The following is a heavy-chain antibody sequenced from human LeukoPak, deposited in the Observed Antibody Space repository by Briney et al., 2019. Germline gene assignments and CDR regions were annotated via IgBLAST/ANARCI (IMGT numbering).Heavy chain of an antibody. CDR3: ARGPAIPAYYDSSGYLYYYYGMDV. CDR1: GGSISSYY. CDR2: IYYSGST. Sequence: SETLSLTCTVCGGSISSYYWSWIRQPPGKGLEWIGYIYYSGSTNYNPSLKSRVTISVDTSKNQFSLRLSSVTAADTAVYYCARGPAIPAYYDSSGYLYYYYGMDVWGQGTTVTVSS. V-gene: IGHV4-59*01. J-gene: IGHJ6*02. D-gene: IGHD3-22*01.